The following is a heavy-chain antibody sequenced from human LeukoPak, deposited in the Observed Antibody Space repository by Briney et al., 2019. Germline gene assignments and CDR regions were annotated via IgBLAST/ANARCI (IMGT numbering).Heavy chain of an antibody. Sequence: GGSLRLSCAASGFTVSSYSMNWVRQAAGKGLEWVSSISSSSSYIYYADSVKGRFTISRDNAKNSLYLQMNSLRAEDTAVYYCARGRGWNYFDYWGQETLVTVSS. J-gene: IGHJ4*02. CDR1: GFTVSSYS. D-gene: IGHD3-3*01. CDR2: ISSSSSYI. CDR3: ARGRGWNYFDY. V-gene: IGHV3-21*01.